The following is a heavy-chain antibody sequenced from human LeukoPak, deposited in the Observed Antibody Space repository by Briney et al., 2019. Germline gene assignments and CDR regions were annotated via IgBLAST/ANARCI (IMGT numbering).Heavy chain of an antibody. J-gene: IGHJ5*02. CDR3: ARARGDQDNWFDP. CDR2: IYYSGST. D-gene: IGHD3-16*01. Sequence: KASETLSLTCTVSGGSISSSSYYWGWIRQPPGKGLEWNGSIYYSGSTYYNPSLKSRVTISVDTSKNQFSLKLSSVTAADTAVYYCARARGDQDNWFDPWGQGTLVTVSS. V-gene: IGHV4-39*07. CDR1: GGSISSSSYY.